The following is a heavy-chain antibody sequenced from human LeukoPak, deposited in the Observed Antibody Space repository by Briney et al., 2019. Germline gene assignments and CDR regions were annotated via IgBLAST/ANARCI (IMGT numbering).Heavy chain of an antibody. CDR2: IYYSGST. Sequence: SETLSLTCTVSGGSISTYYWSWIRQPPGKGLEWIGYIYYSGSTNYNPSLKSRVTISVGTSKNQFSLKLSSVTAADTAVYYCARSYSSGWYFDYWGQGTLVTVSS. J-gene: IGHJ4*02. V-gene: IGHV4-59*08. D-gene: IGHD6-19*01. CDR3: ARSYSSGWYFDY. CDR1: GGSISTYY.